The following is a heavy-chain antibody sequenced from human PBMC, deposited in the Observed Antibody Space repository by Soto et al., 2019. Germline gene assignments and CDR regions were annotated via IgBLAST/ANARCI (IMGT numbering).Heavy chain of an antibody. CDR1: GFTFSSYA. CDR2: ISYDGSNK. CDR3: ARGPFYYDSSGYPFDY. Sequence: GGSLRLSCAASGFTFSSYAMHWVRQAPGKGLEWVAVISYDGSNKYYADSVKGRFTISRDNTKNTLYLQMNSLRAEDTAVYYCARGPFYYDSSGYPFDYWGQGTLVTVSS. J-gene: IGHJ4*02. V-gene: IGHV3-30-3*01. D-gene: IGHD3-22*01.